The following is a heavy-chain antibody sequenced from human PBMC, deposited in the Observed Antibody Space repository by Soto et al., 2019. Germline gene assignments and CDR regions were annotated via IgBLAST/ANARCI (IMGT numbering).Heavy chain of an antibody. D-gene: IGHD2-8*02. CDR1: GYTFTSYY. CDR3: ATSVGIAPTGEDGMDV. V-gene: IGHV1-69*01. Sequence: QVQLVQSGTEVKKPGASVKVSCKASGYTFTSYYIHWVRQAPGQGPEWIGGIIPILTTPNYAQKFHGRVTIVEDESTTTVYRELSSLKSEYTAVYYCATSVGIAPTGEDGMDVWVQGTSVTVSS. J-gene: IGHJ6*02. CDR2: IIPILTTP.